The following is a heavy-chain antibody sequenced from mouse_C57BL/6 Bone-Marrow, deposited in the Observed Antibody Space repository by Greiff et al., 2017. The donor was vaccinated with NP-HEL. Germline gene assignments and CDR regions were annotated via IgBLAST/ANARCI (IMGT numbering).Heavy chain of an antibody. CDR3: ARKVPYSNYCYWYFDV. J-gene: IGHJ1*03. V-gene: IGHV1-42*01. Sequence: EVQGVESGPELVKPGASVKISCKASGYSFTGYYMNWVKQSPEKSLEWIGEINPSTGGTTYNQKFKAKATLTVDKSSSTAYMQLKSLTSEDSAVYYCARKVPYSNYCYWYFDVWGTGTTVTVSS. CDR1: GYSFTGYY. CDR2: INPSTGGT. D-gene: IGHD2-5*01.